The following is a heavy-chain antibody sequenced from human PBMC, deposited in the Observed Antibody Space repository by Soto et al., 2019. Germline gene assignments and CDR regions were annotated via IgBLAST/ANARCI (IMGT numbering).Heavy chain of an antibody. Sequence: GASVKVSCKASGGTFSSYTISWVRQAPGQGLEWMGRIIPILGIANYAQKFQGRVTITADKSTSTAYMELSSLRSEDTAVYYCARGLIAAAGTNDYYGMDVWGQGTTVTVSS. CDR1: GGTFSSYT. CDR3: ARGLIAAAGTNDYYGMDV. CDR2: IIPILGIA. V-gene: IGHV1-69*02. D-gene: IGHD6-13*01. J-gene: IGHJ6*02.